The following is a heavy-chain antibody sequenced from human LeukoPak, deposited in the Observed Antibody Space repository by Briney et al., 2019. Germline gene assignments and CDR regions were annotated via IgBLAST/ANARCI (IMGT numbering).Heavy chain of an antibody. J-gene: IGHJ4*02. CDR1: GYTFTGYY. D-gene: IGHD5-12*01. CDR3: AREDIGDAYNYGY. CDR2: INPNSGGT. V-gene: IGHV1-2*02. Sequence: ASVKVSCKASGYTFTGYYMHWVRQAPGQGLEWMGWINPNSGGTNYAQKFQGRVTMTRDTSISTAYMELSRLRSDDTAVYYCAREDIGDAYNYGYWGQGTLVTVSS.